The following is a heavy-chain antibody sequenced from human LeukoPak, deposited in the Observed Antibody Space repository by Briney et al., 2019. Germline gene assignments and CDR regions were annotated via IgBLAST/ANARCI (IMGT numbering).Heavy chain of an antibody. CDR3: ASSPDSSGYPFDY. V-gene: IGHV4-59*01. CDR1: GGSISNYY. Sequence: PSETLSLTCTVSGGSISNYYWIWIRQPPGKGLELIGYIYYSGSTNYNPSLKSRVTISVDTSKNQFSLKLTSVTAADTAVYYCASSPDSSGYPFDYWGQETLVTVSS. J-gene: IGHJ4*02. CDR2: IYYSGST. D-gene: IGHD3-22*01.